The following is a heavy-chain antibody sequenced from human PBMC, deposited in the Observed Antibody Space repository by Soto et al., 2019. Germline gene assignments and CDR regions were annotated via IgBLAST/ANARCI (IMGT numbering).Heavy chain of an antibody. D-gene: IGHD2-2*01. CDR2: ISSNGGST. J-gene: IGHJ4*02. CDR1: GFTFSSYA. V-gene: IGHV3-64*01. Sequence: EVQLVESGGGLVPPGGSLRLSCAASGFTFSSYAMHWVRQAPGKGLEYVSAISSNGGSTYYANSVKGRFTISRDNSKNTLYLQMGSLRAEDMAVYYCARGHRGSTSCFGDWGQGTLVTVSS. CDR3: ARGHRGSTSCFGD.